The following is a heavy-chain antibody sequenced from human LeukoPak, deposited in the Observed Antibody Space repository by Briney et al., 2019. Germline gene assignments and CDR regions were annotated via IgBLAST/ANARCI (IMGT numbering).Heavy chain of an antibody. V-gene: IGHV4-34*01. CDR1: GGSFSGYY. Sequence: SETLSLTCAVYGGSFSGYYWSWIRQPPGEGLEWIGEINHSGSTNYNPSLKSRVTISVDTSKNKFSLKLSSVTAADTAVYYCARGIGYSRSWYRRNWFDPWGQGTLVTVSS. CDR2: INHSGST. D-gene: IGHD6-13*01. CDR3: ARGIGYSRSWYRRNWFDP. J-gene: IGHJ5*02.